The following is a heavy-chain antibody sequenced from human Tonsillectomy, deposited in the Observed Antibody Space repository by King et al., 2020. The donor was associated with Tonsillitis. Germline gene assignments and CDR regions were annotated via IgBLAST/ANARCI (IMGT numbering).Heavy chain of an antibody. V-gene: IGHV3-9*01. CDR1: GFIFHDFA. CDR2: ISWNSDSI. J-gene: IGHJ4*02. D-gene: IGHD3-22*01. CDR3: AKDNYYDSSGSES. Sequence: VQLVESGGGLVQPGMSLRLSCSASGFIFHDFAMHWVRQAPGKGLEWVSGISWNSDSIGYADSVRGRFTISRDNAKNSLYLQMNSLRVEDTALYYCAKDNYYDSSGSESWGQGTLVTVPS.